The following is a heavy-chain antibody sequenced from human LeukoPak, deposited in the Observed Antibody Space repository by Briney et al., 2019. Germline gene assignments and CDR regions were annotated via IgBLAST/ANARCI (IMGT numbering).Heavy chain of an antibody. D-gene: IGHD3-3*01. CDR2: IYYSGST. J-gene: IGHJ6*03. CDR1: GGSISSYY. V-gene: IGHV4-59*01. Sequence: SETLSLTCTVSGGSISSYYWSWIRQPPGKGLEWIGYIYYSGSTNYNPSLKSRVTISVDTSKNQFSLKLSSVTAADTAVYYCARVRGSTIFGPAPVYYYYMDVWGKGTTVTVSS. CDR3: ARVRGSTIFGPAPVYYYYMDV.